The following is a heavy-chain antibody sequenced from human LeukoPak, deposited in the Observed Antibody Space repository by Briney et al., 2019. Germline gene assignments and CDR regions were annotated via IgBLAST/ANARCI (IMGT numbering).Heavy chain of an antibody. CDR1: GGSFSDYY. CDR2: INHSGST. Sequence: SETLSLTYAVYGGSFSDYYWSWIRQPPGKGLEWIGEINHSGSTNYNPSLKSRVTISVDTSKNQFSLKLSSVTAADTAVYYCARGKGGYYYDSSGRRAYYMDVWAKGPRSPSP. D-gene: IGHD3-22*01. J-gene: IGHJ6*03. CDR3: ARGKGGYYYDSSGRRAYYMDV. V-gene: IGHV4-34*01.